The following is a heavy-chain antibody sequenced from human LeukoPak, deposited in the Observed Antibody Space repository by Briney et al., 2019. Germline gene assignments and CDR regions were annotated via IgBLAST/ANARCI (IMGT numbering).Heavy chain of an antibody. CDR3: AKTTTGYSSGRYPAWPIDY. CDR2: IFGSGGSA. D-gene: IGHD2-15*01. Sequence: GGSLRLSCAASGFTLGSYAMYWVRQAPGKGLEWVSGIFGSGGSAHYADSVKGRFTISRDNSKNTVYLQMDSLRAEDTATYYCAKTTTGYSSGRYPAWPIDYWGQGTLVTVSS. CDR1: GFTLGSYA. V-gene: IGHV3-23*01. J-gene: IGHJ4*02.